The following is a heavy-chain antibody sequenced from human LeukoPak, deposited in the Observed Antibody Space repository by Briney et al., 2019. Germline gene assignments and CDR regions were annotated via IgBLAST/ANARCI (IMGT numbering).Heavy chain of an antibody. CDR2: IWYDGSNK. CDR3: ARETLVDGYAHPSYYYGMDV. V-gene: IGHV3-33*01. CDR1: GFTFSSYG. J-gene: IGHJ6*02. Sequence: PGGSLRLSCAASGFTFSSYGMHWVRQAPGKGLEWVAVIWYDGSNKYYADSVKGRFTISRDNSKNTLYLQMNSLRAEDTAVYYCARETLVDGYAHPSYYYGMDVWGQGTTVTVSS. D-gene: IGHD5-12*01.